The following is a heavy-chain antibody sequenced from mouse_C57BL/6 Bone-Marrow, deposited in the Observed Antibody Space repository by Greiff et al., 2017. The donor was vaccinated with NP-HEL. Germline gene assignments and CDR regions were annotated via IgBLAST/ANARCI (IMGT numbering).Heavy chain of an antibody. CDR1: GYTFTSYW. J-gene: IGHJ1*03. CDR2: IDPSDSYT. D-gene: IGHD2-1*01. CDR3: ARRGICYGNHWYFEV. Sequence: QVQLQQPGAELVMPGASVKLSCKASGYTFTSYWMHWVKQRPGQGLEWIGEIDPSDSYTNYNQKFKGKSTLTVDQSSSTAYVQLRSLTSEDAAVYDCARRGICYGNHWYFEVWGTGATVTVSS. V-gene: IGHV1-69*01.